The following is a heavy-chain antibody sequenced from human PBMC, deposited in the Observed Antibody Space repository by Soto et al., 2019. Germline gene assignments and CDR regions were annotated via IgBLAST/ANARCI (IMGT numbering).Heavy chain of an antibody. D-gene: IGHD3-3*01. Sequence: GGSLRLSCAASGFTFSSYWMHWVRQAPGKGLVWVSRINSDGSSTSYADSVRGRFTISRDNAKNTLYLQMNSLRAEDTAVYYCARDLKCYDFWSGPINWFDPWGQGTLVTVSS. CDR2: INSDGSST. CDR3: ARDLKCYDFWSGPINWFDP. V-gene: IGHV3-74*01. J-gene: IGHJ5*02. CDR1: GFTFSSYW.